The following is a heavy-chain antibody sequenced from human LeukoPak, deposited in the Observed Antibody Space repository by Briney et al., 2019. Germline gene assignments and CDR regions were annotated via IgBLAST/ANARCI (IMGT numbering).Heavy chain of an antibody. V-gene: IGHV3-33*06. D-gene: IGHD3-10*01. CDR3: AKDYGSGSSYYYMDV. CDR2: IWYDGSNK. CDR1: GFTFSSYG. Sequence: PGGSLGLSCAASGFTFSSYGMHWVRQAPGKGLEWVAVIWYDGSNKYYADSVKGRFTISRDNSKNTLYLQMNSLRAEDTAVYYCAKDYGSGSSYYYMDVWGKGTTVTVSS. J-gene: IGHJ6*03.